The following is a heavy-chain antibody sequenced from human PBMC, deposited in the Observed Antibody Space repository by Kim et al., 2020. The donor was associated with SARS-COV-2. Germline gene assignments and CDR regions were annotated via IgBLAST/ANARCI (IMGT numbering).Heavy chain of an antibody. Sequence: GGSLRLSCAASGFTFSSYAMHWVRQAPGKGLEWVAVISYDGSNKYYADSVKGRFTISRDNSKNTLYLQMNSLRAEDTAVYYCARDNYYDSFDICGQGTMV. J-gene: IGHJ3*02. CDR2: ISYDGSNK. D-gene: IGHD1-26*01. CDR3: ARDNYYDSFDI. V-gene: IGHV3-30-3*01. CDR1: GFTFSSYA.